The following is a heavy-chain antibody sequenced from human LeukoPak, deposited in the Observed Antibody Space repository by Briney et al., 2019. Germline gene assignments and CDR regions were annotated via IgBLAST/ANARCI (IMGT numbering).Heavy chain of an antibody. CDR1: GFTFSSYA. Sequence: GGSLRLSCAASGFTFSSYAMHCVRQAPGKGLEWVAVISYDGSNKYYADSVKGRFTISRDNSKNTLYLQMNSRRAEDTAVYYCARDFVVVSDYWGQGTLVTVSS. V-gene: IGHV3-30-3*01. J-gene: IGHJ4*02. CDR2: ISYDGSNK. D-gene: IGHD2-15*01. CDR3: ARDFVVVSDY.